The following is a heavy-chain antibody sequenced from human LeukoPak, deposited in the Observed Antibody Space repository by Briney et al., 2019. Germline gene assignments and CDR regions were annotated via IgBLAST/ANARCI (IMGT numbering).Heavy chain of an antibody. D-gene: IGHD3-10*01. V-gene: IGHV3-64D*06. CDR1: GFTFSSYA. CDR2: ISSNGGST. Sequence: GGSLRLSCSASGFTFSSYAMHWVRQAPGKGLEYVSAISSNGGSTYYADSVKGRFTISRDNSKNTLYLQMSSLRAEDTTVYYCVKGRRSYYGSGSYSGYYYGMDVWGKGTTVTVSS. J-gene: IGHJ6*04. CDR3: VKGRRSYYGSGSYSGYYYGMDV.